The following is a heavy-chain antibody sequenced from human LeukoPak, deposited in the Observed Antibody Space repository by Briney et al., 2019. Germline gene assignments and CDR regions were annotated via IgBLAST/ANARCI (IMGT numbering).Heavy chain of an antibody. V-gene: IGHV4-39*07. CDR2: IYYSGST. CDR1: GGFISSSSYY. D-gene: IGHD2-15*01. Sequence: PSETLSLPCTVSGGFISSSSYYWRWIRQPPGKGLEWIGCIYYSGSTYYNPFLKSRVTISVDTSKNQFSLKLSSVTAADTAVYYCAARYCSGGSCYPPLYYFDYWGQGTLVTVSS. J-gene: IGHJ4*02. CDR3: AARYCSGGSCYPPLYYFDY.